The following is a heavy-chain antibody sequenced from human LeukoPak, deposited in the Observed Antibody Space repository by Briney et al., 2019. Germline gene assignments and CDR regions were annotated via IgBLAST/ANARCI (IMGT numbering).Heavy chain of an antibody. CDR2: IYHSGST. Sequence: GSLRLSCAASGFTFSSYGMSWVRQTPGKGLEWIGSIYHSGSTYYNPSLKSRVTISLDTSKNQFSLRLTSVTAADTAVYHCARNGYRMNTAMDDAFDIWGQGTMVTVSS. V-gene: IGHV4-38-2*01. D-gene: IGHD5-18*01. CDR3: ARNGYRMNTAMDDAFDI. CDR1: GFTFSSYG. J-gene: IGHJ3*02.